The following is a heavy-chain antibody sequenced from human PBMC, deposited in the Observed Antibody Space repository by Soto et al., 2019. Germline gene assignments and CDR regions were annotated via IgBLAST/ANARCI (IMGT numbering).Heavy chain of an antibody. CDR3: ARDLFSLGGDGMFDY. CDR1: GFTFRSYS. Sequence: GGSLRLSCAASGFTFRSYSINWVRQAPGKGLEWVSYISSSSLTIYYADSVKGRFTISRDNAKNSLYLQMNSLRAEDTAVYYCARDLFSLGGDGMFDYWGQGTLVTVSS. CDR2: ISSSSLTI. D-gene: IGHD4-17*01. V-gene: IGHV3-48*01. J-gene: IGHJ4*02.